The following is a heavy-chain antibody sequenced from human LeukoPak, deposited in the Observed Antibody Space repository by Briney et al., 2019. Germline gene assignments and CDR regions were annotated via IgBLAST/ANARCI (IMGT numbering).Heavy chain of an antibody. D-gene: IGHD6-13*01. Sequence: GASVKVSCKASGGTFISYAISWVRQAPGQGLEWMGGIIPIFGTANYAQKFQGRVTITADESTSTAYMELSSLRSEDTAVYYCARDQVAAADYYYYGMDVWGQGTTVTVSS. CDR2: IIPIFGTA. V-gene: IGHV1-69*13. J-gene: IGHJ6*02. CDR3: ARDQVAAADYYYYGMDV. CDR1: GGTFISYA.